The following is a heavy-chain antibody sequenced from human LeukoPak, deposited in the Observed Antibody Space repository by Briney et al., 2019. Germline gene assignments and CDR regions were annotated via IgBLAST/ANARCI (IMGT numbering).Heavy chain of an antibody. J-gene: IGHJ1*01. Sequence: GGSLRLSCTASGFTFRAYGMHWVGSAPGKGLGWGAVISFHGTNEYYADSVKGRFTISRDNSNNTLYLQMNSVRAEDTAVYYCAKGRRGSSYVHYFDTWGQGTLVTVSS. CDR1: GFTFRAYG. CDR3: AKGRRGSSYVHYFDT. D-gene: IGHD3-22*01. CDR2: ISFHGTNE. V-gene: IGHV3-30*18.